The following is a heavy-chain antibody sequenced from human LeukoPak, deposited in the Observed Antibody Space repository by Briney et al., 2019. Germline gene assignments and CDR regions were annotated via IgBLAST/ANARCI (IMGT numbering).Heavy chain of an antibody. J-gene: IGHJ5*02. V-gene: IGHV3-48*01. D-gene: IGHD3-10*01. CDR3: AREYTSWYYYGSGSYRFDP. Sequence: GGSLRLSCAASGFIFSGYSMNWVRQAPGKGLEWVSYISSSSSTIYYADSVKGRFTISRDNAKNSLYLQMNSLRAEDTAVYYCAREYTSWYYYGSGSYRFDPWGQGTLVTVSS. CDR2: ISSSSSTI. CDR1: GFIFSGYS.